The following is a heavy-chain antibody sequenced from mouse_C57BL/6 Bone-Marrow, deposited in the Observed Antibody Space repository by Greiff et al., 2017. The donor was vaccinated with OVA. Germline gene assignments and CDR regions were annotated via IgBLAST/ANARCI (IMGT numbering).Heavy chain of an antibody. J-gene: IGHJ4*01. V-gene: IGHV2-5*01. CDR3: APSYYYGSSPYAMDY. Sequence: QVQLQQSGPGLVQPSQSLSITCTVSGFSLTSYGVHWVRQSPGKGLEWLGVIWRGGSTDYNAAFMSRLSITKDNSKSQVFFKMNSLQADDTAIYYCAPSYYYGSSPYAMDYWGQGTSVTVSS. D-gene: IGHD1-1*01. CDR1: GFSLTSYG. CDR2: IWRGGST.